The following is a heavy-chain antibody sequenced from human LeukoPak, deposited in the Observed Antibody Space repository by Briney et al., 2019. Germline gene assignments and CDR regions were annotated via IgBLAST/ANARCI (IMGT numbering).Heavy chain of an antibody. J-gene: IGHJ6*02. V-gene: IGHV3-33*01. D-gene: IGHD2-15*01. Sequence: GGSLRLSCAASGFTFSSYGMHWVRQAPGKGLEWVAVIWYDGSNKYYADSVKGRFTISRDNPKNTLYLQMNSLRAEDTAVYYCAREYCSGGSCYSDYYGMDVWGQGTTVTVSS. CDR2: IWYDGSNK. CDR1: GFTFSSYG. CDR3: AREYCSGGSCYSDYYGMDV.